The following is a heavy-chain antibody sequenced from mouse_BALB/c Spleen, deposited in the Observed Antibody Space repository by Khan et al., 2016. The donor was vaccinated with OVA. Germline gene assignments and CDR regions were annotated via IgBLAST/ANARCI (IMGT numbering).Heavy chain of an antibody. CDR2: INTYTGEP. D-gene: IGHD2-10*01. CDR1: GYTFTNYG. V-gene: IGHV9-3-1*01. Sequence: QIQLVQSGPELKKPGETVKISCKAFGYTFTNYGMNWVKQAPGKGLKWMGWINTYTGEPTYTDDFKGRFAFSLETSASTAYLQINNLKNEDTATYFCARPPYFSYVMDYWGQGTSVTVSS. CDR3: ARPPYFSYVMDY. J-gene: IGHJ4*01.